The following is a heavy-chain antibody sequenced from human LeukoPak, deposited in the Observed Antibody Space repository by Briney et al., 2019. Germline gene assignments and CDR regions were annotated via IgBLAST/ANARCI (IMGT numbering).Heavy chain of an antibody. CDR2: MYISGGT. CDR3: ARDHQLRYFDY. J-gene: IGHJ4*02. V-gene: IGHV4-4*07. CDR1: GGSISSYY. Sequence: SETLSLTCTVSGGSISSYYWSWIRQPAGKGLEWIGRMYISGGTNYNPSLKSLVTMSVDTSKNQFSLKLTSVTAADTAVYYCARDHQLRYFDYWGQGTLVTVSS. D-gene: IGHD2-2*01.